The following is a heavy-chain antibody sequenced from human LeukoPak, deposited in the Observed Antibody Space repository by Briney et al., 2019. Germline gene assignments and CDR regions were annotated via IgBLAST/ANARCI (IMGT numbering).Heavy chain of an antibody. CDR1: GGSISSYY. Sequence: SETLSLTCTVSGGSISSYYWSWIRQPPGKGLEWIGEINHSGSTNYNPSLKSRVTISVDTSKNQSSLKLSSVTAADTAVYYCARGRRIFGVVKNWFDPWGQGTLVTVSS. D-gene: IGHD3-3*02. CDR2: INHSGST. J-gene: IGHJ5*02. V-gene: IGHV4-34*01. CDR3: ARGRRIFGVVKNWFDP.